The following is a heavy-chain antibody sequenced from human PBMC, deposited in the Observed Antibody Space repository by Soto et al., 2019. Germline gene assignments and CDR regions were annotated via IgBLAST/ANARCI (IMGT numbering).Heavy chain of an antibody. Sequence: SVKVCCKTSEYTFTDNYIYWLRQAPGQVLECMGWLNPNTGATDFAQSFQGRVTLTSDTSISTAYMELSRLTSDDTAVFYCARQSCSSKSFLYDCWGKRPMVTVSA. J-gene: IGHJ4*02. CDR3: ARQSCSSKSFLYDC. V-gene: IGHV1-2*02. D-gene: IGHD2-2*01. CDR1: EYTFTDNY. CDR2: LNPNTGAT.